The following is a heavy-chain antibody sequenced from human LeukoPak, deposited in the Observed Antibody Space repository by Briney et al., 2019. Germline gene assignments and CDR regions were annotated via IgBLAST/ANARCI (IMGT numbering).Heavy chain of an antibody. Sequence: SETLSLTCAVYGGSFSGYYWSWIRQPPGKGLEWIGEINHSGSTNYNPSLKSRVTISVDTSKNQFSLKLSSVTAADTAVYYCARHIPPYYDFWSATYFDYWGQGTLVTVSS. D-gene: IGHD3-3*01. J-gene: IGHJ4*02. CDR3: ARHIPPYYDFWSATYFDY. V-gene: IGHV4-34*01. CDR1: GGSFSGYY. CDR2: INHSGST.